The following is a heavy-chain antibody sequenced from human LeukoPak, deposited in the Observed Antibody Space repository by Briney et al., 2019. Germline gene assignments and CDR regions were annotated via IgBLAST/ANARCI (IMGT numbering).Heavy chain of an antibody. V-gene: IGHV3-30-3*01. CDR1: GFTFSSYA. CDR3: ARDRVKGGQTYYYDSSGLGV. Sequence: GGSLRLSCAASGFTFSSYAMHWVRQAPGKGLEWVAVISYDGSNKYYADSVKGRFTISRDNSKNTLYLQMNSLRAEDTAVYYCARDRVKGGQTYYYDSSGLGVWGKGTTVTVSS. CDR2: ISYDGSNK. J-gene: IGHJ6*04. D-gene: IGHD3-22*01.